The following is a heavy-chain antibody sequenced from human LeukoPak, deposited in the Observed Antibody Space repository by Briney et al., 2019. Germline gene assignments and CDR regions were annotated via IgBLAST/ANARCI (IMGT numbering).Heavy chain of an antibody. V-gene: IGHV4-30-4*01. Sequence: PSQTLSLTCTVSGGSISSGDYYWSWIRQPPGKGLEWIGYIYYSGSTYYNPSLKSRVTISVDTSKNQFSLKLSSVTAADTAVYYCARGNIVVVPAAGWFDPWGQGTLVTVSS. CDR3: ARGNIVVVPAAGWFDP. D-gene: IGHD2-2*01. CDR2: IYYSGST. J-gene: IGHJ5*02. CDR1: GGSISSGDYY.